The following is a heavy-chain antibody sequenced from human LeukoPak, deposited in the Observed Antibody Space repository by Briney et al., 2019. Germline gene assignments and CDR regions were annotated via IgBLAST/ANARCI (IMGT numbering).Heavy chain of an antibody. V-gene: IGHV4-61*08. Sequence: TSETLSLTCAISGVSISSGGSSWNWIRQSPGKGLEWIGYIYYSGSTNYNPSLKSRVTISVGTSKNQFSLKLSSVTAADTAVYYCARTKRDCCTNQGYYYYYMDVWGKGTTVTVSS. CDR2: IYYSGST. D-gene: IGHD2-8*01. J-gene: IGHJ6*03. CDR1: GVSISSGGSS. CDR3: ARTKRDCCTNQGYYYYYMDV.